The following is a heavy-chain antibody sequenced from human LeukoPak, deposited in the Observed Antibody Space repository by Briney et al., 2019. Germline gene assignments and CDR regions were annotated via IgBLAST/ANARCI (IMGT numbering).Heavy chain of an antibody. D-gene: IGHD2-2*01. Sequence: GGSLRLSCAASGFTFSIYWMSWVRQAPGKGLEWVANIKQDGSEKYYVDSVKGRFTISRDNAKNLLYQQMNSLRAEDTAVYFCARDTYGYQLLPADWGQGTLVTVSS. V-gene: IGHV3-7*03. CDR3: ARDTYGYQLLPAD. CDR1: GFTFSIYW. CDR2: IKQDGSEK. J-gene: IGHJ4*02.